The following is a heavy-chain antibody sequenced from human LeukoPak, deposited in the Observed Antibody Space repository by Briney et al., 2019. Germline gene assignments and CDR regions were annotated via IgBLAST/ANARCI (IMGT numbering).Heavy chain of an antibody. CDR3: ARDPFRVDRDWFDP. CDR2: IYHSGST. J-gene: IGHJ5*02. D-gene: IGHD2-15*01. V-gene: IGHV4-38-2*02. Sequence: SETLSLTCTVSGGSISSGYYWGWIRQPPGKGLEWIGSIYHSGSTYYNPSLKSRVTISVDTSKNQFSLKLSSVTAADTAVYYCARDPFRVDRDWFDPWGQGTLVTVPS. CDR1: GGSISSGYY.